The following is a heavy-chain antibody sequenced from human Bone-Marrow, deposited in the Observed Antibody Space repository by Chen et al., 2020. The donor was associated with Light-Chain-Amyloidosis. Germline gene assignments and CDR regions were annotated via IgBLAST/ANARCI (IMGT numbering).Heavy chain of an antibody. CDR2: IYHSGCT. D-gene: IGHD3-3*01. CDR1: GYSIHSGYY. V-gene: IGHV4-38-2*02. Sequence: QVQLQESGPGLVKPSETLSLTCLVSGYSIHSGYYWGWIRQPPGKGLAWIGTIYHSGCTYYNPSLKSRVTRSVDTSKNQFSLKLSSVTAADTAMYYCARVTFWSGYPFDYWGQGTLVTVSS. CDR3: ARVTFWSGYPFDY. J-gene: IGHJ4*02.